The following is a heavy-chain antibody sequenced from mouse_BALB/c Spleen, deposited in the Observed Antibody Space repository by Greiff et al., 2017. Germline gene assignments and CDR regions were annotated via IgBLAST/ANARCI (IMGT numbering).Heavy chain of an antibody. J-gene: IGHJ2*01. Sequence: EVQLVESGGGLVKPGGSLKLSCAASGFTFSSYTMSWVRQTPEKRLEWVATISSGGSYTYYPDSVKGRFTISRDNAKNTLYLQMSSLKSEDTAMYYCARQAGDYFDYWGQGTTLTVSS. D-gene: IGHD3-2*02. CDR2: ISSGGSYT. CDR1: GFTFSSYT. V-gene: IGHV5-6-4*01. CDR3: ARQAGDYFDY.